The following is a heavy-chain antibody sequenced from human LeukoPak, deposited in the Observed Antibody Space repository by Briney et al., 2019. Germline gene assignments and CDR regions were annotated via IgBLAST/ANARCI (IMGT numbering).Heavy chain of an antibody. CDR2: TSGSGGST. J-gene: IGHJ4*02. V-gene: IGHV3-23*01. CDR1: GFTFSSYA. D-gene: IGHD3-9*01. CDR3: AKDLSYYDILTGYPLYYFDY. Sequence: GGSLRLSCAASGFTFSSYAMSWVRQAPGKGLEWVSATSGSGGSTYYADSVKGRFTISRDNSKNTLYLQMNSLRAEDTAVYYCAKDLSYYDILTGYPLYYFDYWGQGTLVTVSS.